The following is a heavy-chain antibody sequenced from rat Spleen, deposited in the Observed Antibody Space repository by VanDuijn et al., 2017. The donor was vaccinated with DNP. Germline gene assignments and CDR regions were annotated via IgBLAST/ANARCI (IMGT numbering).Heavy chain of an antibody. Sequence: EVQLQESGPGLVKPSQSLSLTCSVTGYSITSNYWGWIRKFPGDKMEWIGHISYSGSTTYNPSLESRISITRDTSKNQFFLQLNSVTTEDTATYYCARWLLQFYAMDAWGQGTSVTVSS. CDR3: ARWLLQFYAMDA. CDR2: ISYSGST. D-gene: IGHD1-1*01. V-gene: IGHV3-1*01. CDR1: GYSITSNY. J-gene: IGHJ4*01.